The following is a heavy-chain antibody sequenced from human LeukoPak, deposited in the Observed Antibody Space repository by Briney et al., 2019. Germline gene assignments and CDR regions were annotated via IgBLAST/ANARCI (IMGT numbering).Heavy chain of an antibody. CDR2: IYPGDSDT. J-gene: IGHJ6*02. Sequence: GASLRISCEGSGXCFTSYWIGWVRQMRGKGLEWMWIIYPGDSDTRYSPSFQGQVTISADKSISTAYLQWSSLKASDTAMYYCARSDSSGYYYYGMDVWGQGTTVTVSS. CDR3: ARSDSSGYYYYGMDV. D-gene: IGHD3-22*01. V-gene: IGHV5-51*01. CDR1: GXCFTSYW.